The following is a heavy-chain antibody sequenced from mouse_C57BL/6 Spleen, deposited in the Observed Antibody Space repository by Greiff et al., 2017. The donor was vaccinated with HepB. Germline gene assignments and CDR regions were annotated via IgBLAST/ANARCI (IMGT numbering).Heavy chain of an antibody. D-gene: IGHD1-2*01. J-gene: IGHJ2*01. Sequence: EVKLQESGPGLVKPSQSLSLTCTVTGYSITSGYGWNWIRQFPGNKLEWMGYISYSGSTNSNPSLKKSRISITRDTSKNQFFRQLNSVTTEDTATYYCARTARIKYWGQGTTLTVSS. CDR2: ISYSGST. CDR3: ARTARIKY. V-gene: IGHV3-2*02. CDR1: GYSITSGYG.